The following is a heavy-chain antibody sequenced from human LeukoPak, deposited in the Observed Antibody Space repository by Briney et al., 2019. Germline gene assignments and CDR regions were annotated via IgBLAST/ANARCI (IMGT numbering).Heavy chain of an antibody. J-gene: IGHJ6*03. CDR3: VSSSSMNYYHYYMDV. CDR1: GFTFSHYW. Sequence: PGGSLRLSCAASGFTFSHYWMHWVRQAPGKGLVWVSRMNIDGSSATYADSVRGRFTISRDNAKNTLDLQMHPLRPEDTAVYYCVSSSSMNYYHYYMDVWGKGTTVTVSS. D-gene: IGHD2-2*01. CDR2: MNIDGSSA. V-gene: IGHV3-74*01.